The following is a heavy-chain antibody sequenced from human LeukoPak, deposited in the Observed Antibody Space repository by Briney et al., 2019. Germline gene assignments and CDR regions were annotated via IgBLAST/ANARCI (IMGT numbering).Heavy chain of an antibody. V-gene: IGHV3-30-3*02. CDR2: ISYDGSNK. D-gene: IGHD3-22*01. CDR1: GFTFSSYA. Sequence: GGSLRLSCAASGFTFSSYAMHWVRQAPGKGLEWVAVISYDGSNKYYVDSVKGRFTISRDNSKNTLYLQMNSLRAEDTAVYYCAKSLWTYYYDSSGYFDYWGQGTLVTVSS. CDR3: AKSLWTYYYDSSGYFDY. J-gene: IGHJ4*02.